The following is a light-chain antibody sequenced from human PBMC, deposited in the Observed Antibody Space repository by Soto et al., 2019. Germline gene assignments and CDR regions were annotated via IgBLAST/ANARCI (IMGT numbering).Light chain of an antibody. CDR2: SAS. Sequence: EIVMTQSPATLSLSPGQRATLSCRASQSVSSKLAWYQQRPGQAPRLLIHSASTGATGLPARFSGSGSGTEFTLTINSLQAEDCAVYYCQQYYNWPRTFGQGTRLEIK. CDR1: QSVSSK. CDR3: QQYYNWPRT. V-gene: IGKV3-15*01. J-gene: IGKJ5*01.